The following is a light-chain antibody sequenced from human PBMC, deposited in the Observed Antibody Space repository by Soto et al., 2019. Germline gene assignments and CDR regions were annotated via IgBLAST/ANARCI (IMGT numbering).Light chain of an antibody. CDR2: DAS. V-gene: IGKV3-20*01. J-gene: IGKJ5*01. Sequence: EIVLTQSPATRSVSPGERATLSCRASQTVANNFLAWYQQRPGQAPRLVIYDASRRETGIPDAFSGSGAGTEFTLTISRLEHEDFVVVYCQQYGNSPITFGQGTRLEIK. CDR3: QQYGNSPIT. CDR1: QTVANNF.